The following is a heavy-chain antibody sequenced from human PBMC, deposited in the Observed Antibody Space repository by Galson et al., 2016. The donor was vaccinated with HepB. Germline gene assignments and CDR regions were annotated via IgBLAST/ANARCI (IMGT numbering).Heavy chain of an antibody. CDR2: IYYSGDT. Sequence: TLSLTCAVSGGFIRSGGYSWTWIRQPPGKGPECIGYIYYSGDTTYNPSLQSRVTISVDLSKNPFSLNLHSVTAADTAVYYCARGKEGISVWGQGTLVTVSS. CDR1: GGFIRSGGYS. D-gene: IGHD6-13*01. J-gene: IGHJ4*02. CDR3: ARGKEGISV. V-gene: IGHV4-30-2*01.